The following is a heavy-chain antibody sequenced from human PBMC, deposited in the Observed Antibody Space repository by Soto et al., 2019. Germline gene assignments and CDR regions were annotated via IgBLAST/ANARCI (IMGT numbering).Heavy chain of an antibody. D-gene: IGHD2-2*01. CDR2: IIPISGTA. CDR3: ARSQGSSTSLDIYYYYYYGMDV. J-gene: IGHJ6*02. V-gene: IGHV1-69*01. CDR1: GGTFSSYA. Sequence: QVQLVQSGAEVKKPGSSVKVSCKASGGTFSSYAISWVRQAPGQGLEWMGGIIPISGTANYAQKFQGRVTTNADESTSTGDLELSSLRSEDTAVYYCARSQGSSTSLDIYYYYYYGMDVWGQGTTVTVSS.